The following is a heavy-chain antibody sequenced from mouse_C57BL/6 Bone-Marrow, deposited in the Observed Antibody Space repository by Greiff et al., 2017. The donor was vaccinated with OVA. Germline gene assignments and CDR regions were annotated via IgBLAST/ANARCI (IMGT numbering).Heavy chain of an antibody. CDR2: IYPYNGVS. J-gene: IGHJ3*01. CDR3: ARKGELGPFAY. V-gene: IGHV1-31*01. Sequence: DVKLQESGPELVKPGASVKISCKASGYSFTGYYMHWVKQSHGNILDWIGYIYPYNGVSSYNQKFKGKATLTVDKSSSTAYMELRSLTSEDSAVYYCARKGELGPFAYWGQGTLVTVSA. D-gene: IGHD4-1*01. CDR1: GYSFTGYY.